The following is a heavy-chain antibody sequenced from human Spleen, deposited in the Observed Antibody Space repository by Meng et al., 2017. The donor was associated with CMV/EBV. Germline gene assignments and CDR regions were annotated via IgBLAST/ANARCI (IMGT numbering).Heavy chain of an antibody. CDR1: GGTFSSYV. D-gene: IGHD5-12*01. J-gene: IGHJ4*02. CDR2: IIPIFGTP. Sequence: SGGTFSSYVVSWVRQAPGQALEWLGGIIPIFGTPNYAQKFQGRVSIATDEFTSTAYMELSSLRSDDTAVYYCARGRSSGFDKTGFLDWGQGTLVTVSS. CDR3: ARGRSSGFDKTGFLD. V-gene: IGHV1-69*05.